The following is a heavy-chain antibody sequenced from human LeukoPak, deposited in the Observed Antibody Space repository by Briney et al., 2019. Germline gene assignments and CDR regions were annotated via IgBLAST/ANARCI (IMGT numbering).Heavy chain of an antibody. Sequence: GGSLRLSCAASGFTFSTYSMNWVRQAPGKGLEWVSSISSSSSYIYYADSVKGRFTISRDNAKNSLYLQMNSLRAEDTAVYYCARDIGIAVAGSYFDYWGQGTLVTVSS. CDR1: GFTFSTYS. D-gene: IGHD6-19*01. CDR2: ISSSSSYI. J-gene: IGHJ4*02. CDR3: ARDIGIAVAGSYFDY. V-gene: IGHV3-21*01.